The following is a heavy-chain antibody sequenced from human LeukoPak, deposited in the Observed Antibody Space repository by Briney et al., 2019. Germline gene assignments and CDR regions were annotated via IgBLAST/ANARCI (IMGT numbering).Heavy chain of an antibody. V-gene: IGHV3-64D*09. CDR2: VSSNGGTI. Sequence: QPGGSLNLSCSASGFTFSSYAMHWVRQAPGKGLRFVSSVSSNGGTIYYADSVKGRFTISRDNSKNTLYLQMSSLRAEDTAVYYCVKGSESYCDCKSDYWGQGTLVTVSS. J-gene: IGHJ4*02. CDR3: VKGSESYCDCKSDY. D-gene: IGHD3-22*01. CDR1: GFTFSSYA.